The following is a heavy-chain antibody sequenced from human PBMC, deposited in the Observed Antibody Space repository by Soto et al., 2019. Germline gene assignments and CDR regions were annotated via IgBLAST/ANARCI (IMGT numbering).Heavy chain of an antibody. CDR2: IYYSGST. V-gene: IGHV4-31*03. Sequence: TLSLTCTVSGGSISSGGYYWSWIRQHPGKGLEWIGYIYYSGSTYYNPSLKSRVTISVDTSKNQFSLKLSSLTAADTAVYYCARKYCSTTRCYQYFDYWGQGTLVTVSS. CDR1: GGSISSGGYY. CDR3: ARKYCSTTRCYQYFDY. D-gene: IGHD2-2*01. J-gene: IGHJ4*02.